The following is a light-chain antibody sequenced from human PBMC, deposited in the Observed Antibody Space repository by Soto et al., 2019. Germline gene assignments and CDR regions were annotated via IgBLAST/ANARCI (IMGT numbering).Light chain of an antibody. CDR2: QDM. J-gene: IGLJ1*01. Sequence: SYELTQPPSVSVSPGQTASITCSGDKLYDRFVCWYQQKSGQSPVLVIYQDMKRPSGIPERFSGSNSGNTATLTISGTQAMDEAVYYCQAWDSDSAHYVFGGGTKLTVL. CDR1: KLYDRF. CDR3: QAWDSDSAHYV. V-gene: IGLV3-1*01.